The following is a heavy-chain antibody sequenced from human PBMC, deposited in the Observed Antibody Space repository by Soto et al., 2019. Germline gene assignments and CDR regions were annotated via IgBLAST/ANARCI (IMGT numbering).Heavy chain of an antibody. V-gene: IGHV3-33*01. CDR1: GFTFSSYG. D-gene: IGHD2-2*02. CDR2: IWYDGSNK. J-gene: IGHJ4*02. Sequence: PGGSLRLSCAASGFTFSSYGMHWVRQAPGKGLEWVAVIWYDGSNKYYADSVKGRFTISRDNSKNTLYLQMNSLRAEDTAVYYCARDGRRPATAIPSPYYFDYWGQGTLVTVSS. CDR3: ARDGRRPATAIPSPYYFDY.